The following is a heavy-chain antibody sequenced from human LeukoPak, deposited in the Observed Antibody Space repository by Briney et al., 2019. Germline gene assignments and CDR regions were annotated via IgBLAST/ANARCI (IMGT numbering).Heavy chain of an antibody. CDR2: IYHSGST. Sequence: NPSETLSLTCAVSGGSISSSNWWSWVRQPPGKGLEWIGEIYHSGSTYYNPSLKSRVTISVDRSKNQFSLKLSSVTAADTAVYYCARGRSSGYYGSFDYWGQGTLVTVSS. D-gene: IGHD3-22*01. V-gene: IGHV4-4*02. J-gene: IGHJ4*02. CDR1: GGSISSSNW. CDR3: ARGRSSGYYGSFDY.